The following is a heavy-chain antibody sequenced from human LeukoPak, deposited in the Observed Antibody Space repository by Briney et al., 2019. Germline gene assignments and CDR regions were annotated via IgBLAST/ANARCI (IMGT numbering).Heavy chain of an antibody. J-gene: IGHJ5*02. CDR1: GFTFSSYA. CDR3: ARTAMASLVYWFDP. D-gene: IGHD5-18*01. V-gene: IGHV3-30*04. Sequence: GGSLRLSCAASGFTFSSYAMHWVRQAPGKGLEWVAVISYDGSNKYYADSVKGRFTISRDNSKNTLYLQMNSLRADDTAVYYCARTAMASLVYWFDPWGLGTLVTVSS. CDR2: ISYDGSNK.